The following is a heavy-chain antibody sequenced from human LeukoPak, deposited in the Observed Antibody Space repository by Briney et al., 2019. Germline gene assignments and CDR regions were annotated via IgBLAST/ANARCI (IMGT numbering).Heavy chain of an antibody. CDR1: XGTFISYA. J-gene: IGHJ6*03. Sequence: XXXSXGTFISYAISXVRQAPGQGLEWXGGIIPIFGTANYAQKFQGRVTITTDESTSTAYMELSSLRSEDTAVYYCARGATAGYYYYYMDVWGKGTTVTVSS. D-gene: IGHD5-24*01. CDR2: IIPIFGTA. V-gene: IGHV1-69*05. CDR3: ARGATAGYYYYYMDV.